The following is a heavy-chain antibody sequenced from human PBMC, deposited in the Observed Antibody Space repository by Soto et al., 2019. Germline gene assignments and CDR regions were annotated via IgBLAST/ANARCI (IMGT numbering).Heavy chain of an antibody. CDR1: GFTFSTYS. J-gene: IGHJ6*02. CDR3: ARVRSYSYGQGYGMDV. Sequence: EVQLVESGGGLVKPGVSLRLSCAASGFTFSTYSMNWVRQAPGKGLEWVSSISSSSGYIYYADSVKGRFTISRDDAKNSPSLQMNSLRAEDTAVYYCARVRSYSYGQGYGMDVWGQGTTVTVSS. CDR2: ISSSSGYI. D-gene: IGHD5-18*01. V-gene: IGHV3-21*01.